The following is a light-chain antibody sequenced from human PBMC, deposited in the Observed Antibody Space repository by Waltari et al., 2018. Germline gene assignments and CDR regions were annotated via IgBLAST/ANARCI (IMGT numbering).Light chain of an antibody. Sequence: QSALTQPASVSGSPGQSLPFSSTGTSSDVGGYTYVSRYQQHPGKAPKLMIYDVTKRPSGISNRFSGSKSGYTASLTISGLQAEDEADYYCISYTSSGTYVFGTGTKVTVL. V-gene: IGLV2-14*01. CDR2: DVT. CDR3: ISYTSSGTYV. J-gene: IGLJ1*01. CDR1: SSDVGGYTY.